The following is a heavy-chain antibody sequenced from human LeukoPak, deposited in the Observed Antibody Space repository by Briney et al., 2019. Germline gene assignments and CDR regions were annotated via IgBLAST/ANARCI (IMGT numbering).Heavy chain of an antibody. D-gene: IGHD5-24*01. CDR1: GFTFSSYA. CDR2: ISGSGGST. J-gene: IGHJ6*03. Sequence: GGSLRLSCAASGFTFSSYAMSWVRQAPGKGLEWVSAISGSGGSTYYADSVKGRFTISRDNSKNTLYLQMNSLRAEDTAVYYCAKVKGDGYNLSFGYYYMGVWGKGTTVTVSS. V-gene: IGHV3-23*01. CDR3: AKVKGDGYNLSFGYYYMGV.